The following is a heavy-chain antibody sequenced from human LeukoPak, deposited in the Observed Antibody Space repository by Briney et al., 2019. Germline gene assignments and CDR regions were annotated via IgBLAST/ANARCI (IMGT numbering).Heavy chain of an antibody. CDR1: GFTFSDYY. Sequence: GGPLRLSCAASGFTFSDYYMSWIRQAPGKGLEWVSYISSSGSTIYYADSVKGRFTISRDNAKNSLYLQMNSLRAEDTAVYYCARDRYYDILTGYYRSAGMDVWGQGTTVTVSS. D-gene: IGHD3-9*01. V-gene: IGHV3-11*01. CDR3: ARDRYYDILTGYYRSAGMDV. J-gene: IGHJ6*02. CDR2: ISSSGSTI.